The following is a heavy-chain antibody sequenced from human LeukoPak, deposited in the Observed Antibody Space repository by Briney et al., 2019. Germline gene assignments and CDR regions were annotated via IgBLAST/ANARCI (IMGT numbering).Heavy chain of an antibody. CDR1: GFTFDDYA. D-gene: IGHD2-21*01. CDR3: EKDMGDSKGGFDY. CDR2: ISWNSGSI. V-gene: IGHV3-9*03. Sequence: GGSLRLSCAASGFTFDDYAMHWVWQAPGKGLEWVSGISWNSGSIGYADSVKGRFTISRDNAKNSLYLQMNSLRAEDMALYYCEKDMGDSKGGFDYWGQGTLVTVSS. J-gene: IGHJ4*02.